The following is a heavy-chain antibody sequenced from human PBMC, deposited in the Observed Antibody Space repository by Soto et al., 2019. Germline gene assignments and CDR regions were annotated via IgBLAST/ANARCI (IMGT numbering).Heavy chain of an antibody. D-gene: IGHD3-22*01. CDR1: GFTFSSYW. J-gene: IGHJ4*02. V-gene: IGHV3-74*01. CDR3: ARGDGDYYDGNGYLGRH. CDR2: INSDGSRT. Sequence: EVQLVESGGGIVQSGGSLRLSCAASGFTFSSYWMHWVRQAPGKGLVWVSRINSDGSRTSYADSAKGRFTISRDNAKNPVYLEMNSLRAEDTAVYYCARGDGDYYDGNGYLGRHWGQGALVTVSS.